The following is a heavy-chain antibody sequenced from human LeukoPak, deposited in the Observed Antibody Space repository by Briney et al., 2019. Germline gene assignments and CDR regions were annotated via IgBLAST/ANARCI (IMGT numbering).Heavy chain of an antibody. CDR3: ARVPYGDPYYSDY. D-gene: IGHD4-17*01. V-gene: IGHV3-53*01. Sequence: GGSLRLSYAASGFTVSNNYVSWVRQAPGKGLEWISVIYSGGSTYYADSVKGRFTISRDNSKNTLYLQMNSLRAEDTAVYYCARVPYGDPYYSDYWGQGTLVTVSS. CDR2: IYSGGST. CDR1: GFTVSNNY. J-gene: IGHJ4*02.